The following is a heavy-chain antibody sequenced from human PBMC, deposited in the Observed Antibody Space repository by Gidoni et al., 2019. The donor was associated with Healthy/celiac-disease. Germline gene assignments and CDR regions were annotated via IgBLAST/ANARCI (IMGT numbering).Heavy chain of an antibody. J-gene: IGHJ5*02. CDR1: GFTFRIYA. D-gene: IGHD3-22*01. CDR3: AQLGEGSSGYDTWFDP. Sequence: EVQLLESGGGLVPPGGSLILSCAASGFTFRIYAMSWVRQSPGKGLEWGSAISGSGGSKYYADSVKGRFTISRDNSKNTLYLQMNSLRAEDTAGYYCAQLGEGSSGYDTWFDPWGQGTLVTVSS. V-gene: IGHV3-23*01. CDR2: ISGSGGSK.